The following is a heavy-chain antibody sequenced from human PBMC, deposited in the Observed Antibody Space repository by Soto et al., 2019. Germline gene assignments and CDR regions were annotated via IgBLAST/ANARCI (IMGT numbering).Heavy chain of an antibody. J-gene: IGHJ4*02. V-gene: IGHV3-21*01. Sequence: GGSLRLSCAASGFTFSSYSMNWVRQAPGKGLEWVSSISSSSSYIYYADSVKGRFTISRDNAKNSLYLQMNSLRAEDTAVYYCARDVITPGNYDFWSGYYSYWGQGTLVTVSS. CDR2: ISSSSSYI. CDR3: ARDVITPGNYDFWSGYYSY. CDR1: GFTFSSYS. D-gene: IGHD3-3*01.